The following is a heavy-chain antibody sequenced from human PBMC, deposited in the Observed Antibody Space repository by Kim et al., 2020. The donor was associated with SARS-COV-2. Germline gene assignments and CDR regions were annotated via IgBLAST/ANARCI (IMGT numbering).Heavy chain of an antibody. V-gene: IGHV3-53*01. CDR3: AFPGIGTDAFDI. D-gene: IGHD1-1*01. J-gene: IGHJ3*02. Sequence: YADSGKGRFTISRDNSKNTLYLQMNSLRAEDTAVYYCAFPGIGTDAFDIWGQGTMVTVSS.